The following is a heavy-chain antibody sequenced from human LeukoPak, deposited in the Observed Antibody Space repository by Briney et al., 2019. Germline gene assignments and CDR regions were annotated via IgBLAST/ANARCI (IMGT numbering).Heavy chain of an antibody. J-gene: IGHJ6*03. V-gene: IGHV1-18*01. Sequence: GASVKVSCKASGYTFTSYGISWVRQAPGQGLEWMGWISAYNGNTNYAQKLQGRVTMTTDTSTSTAYMELRSLRSDDTAVYYCARDGYNWNYVVVFGWYYYYMDVWGKGTTVTVSS. CDR1: GYTFTSYG. CDR3: ARDGYNWNYVVVFGWYYYYMDV. D-gene: IGHD1-7*01. CDR2: ISAYNGNT.